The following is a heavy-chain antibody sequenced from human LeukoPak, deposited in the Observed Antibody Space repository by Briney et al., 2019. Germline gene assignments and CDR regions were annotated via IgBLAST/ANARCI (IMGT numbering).Heavy chain of an antibody. D-gene: IGHD2-21*02. Sequence: GESLQISCQGSGSSFTSYWIGWVRQLPGKGREGMGIIYPGEADTRYSPSFQGQVTISADKSISPAYLQWSSLKASDTAMYYCARREVVTAMYDAFDIWGQGTMVTVSS. CDR1: GSSFTSYW. J-gene: IGHJ3*02. V-gene: IGHV5-51*01. CDR2: IYPGEADT. CDR3: ARREVVTAMYDAFDI.